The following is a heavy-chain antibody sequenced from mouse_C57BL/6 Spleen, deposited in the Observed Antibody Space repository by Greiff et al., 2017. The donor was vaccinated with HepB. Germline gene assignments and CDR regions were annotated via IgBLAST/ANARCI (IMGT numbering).Heavy chain of an antibody. CDR3: ASERSNYGGTGNDYAMDY. CDR1: GYTFTSYW. D-gene: IGHD2-5*01. Sequence: QVQLQQPGAELVKPGASVKMSCKASGYTFTSYWITWVKQRPGQGLEWIGDIYPGSGSTNYNEKFKSKATLTVATSSSTAYMQLSSLTSEDSAVDYCASERSNYGGTGNDYAMDYWGQGTSVTVSS. CDR2: IYPGSGST. J-gene: IGHJ4*01. V-gene: IGHV1-55*01.